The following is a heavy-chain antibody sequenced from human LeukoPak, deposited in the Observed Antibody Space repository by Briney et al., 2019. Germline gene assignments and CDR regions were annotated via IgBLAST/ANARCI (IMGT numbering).Heavy chain of an antibody. D-gene: IGHD6-13*01. J-gene: IGHJ6*02. CDR1: GFTFSSYS. CDR2: ISSGSATI. V-gene: IGHV3-48*01. Sequence: GGSLRLSCAASGFTFSSYSMNWVRQAPGKGLEWVSYISSGSATIYYADSVKGRFTVSRDNSKNTLHLQMNSLRAEDTAVYYCAKDLGVKQQLTPYYYYGMDVWGQGTTVTVSS. CDR3: AKDLGVKQQLTPYYYYGMDV.